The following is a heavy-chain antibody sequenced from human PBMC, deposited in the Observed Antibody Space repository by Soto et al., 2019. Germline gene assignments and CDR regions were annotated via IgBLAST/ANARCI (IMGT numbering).Heavy chain of an antibody. V-gene: IGHV4-30-4*01. CDR2: IYYSGST. Sequence: QVQLQESGPGLVKPSQTLSLTCTVSGGSISSGDYYWSWIRQPPGKGLEWIGYIYYSGSTYYNPSLKSRLTISVDTSKNQFSLKLSSVTAADTAVYYCARAITGTHDSGWFDPWGQGTLVTVSS. CDR1: GGSISSGDYY. CDR3: ARAITGTHDSGWFDP. D-gene: IGHD1-7*01. J-gene: IGHJ5*02.